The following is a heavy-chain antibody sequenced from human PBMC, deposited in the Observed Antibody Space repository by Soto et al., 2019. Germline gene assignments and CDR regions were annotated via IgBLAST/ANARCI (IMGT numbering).Heavy chain of an antibody. V-gene: IGHV5-51*01. D-gene: IGHD2-15*01. J-gene: IGHJ6*02. Sequence: LGEAWKICCKGSGYSFTSYWIGWVRQMPGKGLEWMGIIYPGDSDTRYSPSFQGQVTISADKSISTAYLQWSSLKASDTAMYYCVSDSSSSYSCMDAWGQGPPITVS. CDR3: VSDSSSSYSCMDA. CDR1: GYSFTSYW. CDR2: IYPGDSDT.